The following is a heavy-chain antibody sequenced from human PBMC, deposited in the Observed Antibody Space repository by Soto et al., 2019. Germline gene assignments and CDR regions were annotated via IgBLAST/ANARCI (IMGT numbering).Heavy chain of an antibody. CDR3: ARVYYDSSGHGMDV. J-gene: IGHJ6*02. Sequence: PSETLSLTCTVSGGPLSSYYWSWIRQPPGKGLEWIGYIYYSGSTNYNPSLKSRVTISVDTSKNQFSLKLSSVTAADTAVYYCARVYYDSSGHGMDVWGQGTTVTVSS. CDR2: IYYSGST. D-gene: IGHD3-22*01. CDR1: GGPLSSYY. V-gene: IGHV4-59*08.